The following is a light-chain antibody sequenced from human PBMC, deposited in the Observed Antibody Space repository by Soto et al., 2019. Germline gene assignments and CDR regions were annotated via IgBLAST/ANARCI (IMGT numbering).Light chain of an antibody. Sequence: EIVLTQSPGTLSLSPGERATISCRASQRVSSRYFAWFQQRPGQVPRLLIFGSSSRAPGIPDRFSGSGSGTDFTLTISRLEPEDFGVYSCQQYYHSPRTFGQGSKVEIK. V-gene: IGKV3-20*01. CDR1: QRVSSRY. CDR2: GSS. J-gene: IGKJ1*01. CDR3: QQYYHSPRT.